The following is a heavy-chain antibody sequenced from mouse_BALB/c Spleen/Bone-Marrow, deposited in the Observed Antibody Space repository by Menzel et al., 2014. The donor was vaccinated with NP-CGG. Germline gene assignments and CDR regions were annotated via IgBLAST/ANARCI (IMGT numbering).Heavy chain of an antibody. CDR1: RFTFSSFG. CDR2: ISSGSSTI. Sequence: DVHLVESGGGLVQPGGSRKLSCAASRFTFSSFGMHWVRQAPEKGLEWVAYISSGSSTIYYADTVKGRFTISKDNPKNTLFLQMTSLRSEDTAMYYCARYGYYDAMDYWGQGTSVTVSS. D-gene: IGHD2-2*01. J-gene: IGHJ4*01. V-gene: IGHV5-17*02. CDR3: ARYGYYDAMDY.